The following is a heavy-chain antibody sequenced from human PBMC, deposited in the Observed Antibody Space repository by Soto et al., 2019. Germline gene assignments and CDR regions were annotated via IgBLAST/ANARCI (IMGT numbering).Heavy chain of an antibody. V-gene: IGHV3-30-3*01. CDR3: ARAIKRWEVNYYFDF. Sequence: QVQLEESGGGVVQPGRSLRLSCKGSGFTFSSYAIQWVRQAPGKGLEWVAAISDDGTNKHTADSVKGRFTISRDNSRNTVYLQVNSLRVEDTAVYYCARAIKRWEVNYYFDFWGQGTLVTVSS. J-gene: IGHJ4*02. CDR2: ISDDGTNK. D-gene: IGHD1-26*01. CDR1: GFTFSSYA.